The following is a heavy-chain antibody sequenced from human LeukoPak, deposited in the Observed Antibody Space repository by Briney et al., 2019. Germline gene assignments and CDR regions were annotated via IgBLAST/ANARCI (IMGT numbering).Heavy chain of an antibody. CDR3: ARDMTY. D-gene: IGHD3-16*01. CDR2: IYSGGTT. J-gene: IGHJ4*02. V-gene: IGHV3-66*01. Sequence: GGSLRLSCAASGFTFSFYGMSWVRQAPGKGLEWVSVIYSGGTTYYADSVKGRFTISRDNSKNTLYLQMNSLRAEDTAVYYCARDMTYWGQGTLVTVSS. CDR1: GFTFSFYG.